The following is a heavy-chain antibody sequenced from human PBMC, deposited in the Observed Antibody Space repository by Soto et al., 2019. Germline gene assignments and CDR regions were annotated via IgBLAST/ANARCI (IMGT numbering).Heavy chain of an antibody. J-gene: IGHJ6*02. CDR2: IKQAGSER. CDR1: GFTFNTYW. Sequence: EVQLVESGGGLVQPGGSLRLSCAASGFTFNTYWMTWVRRGPGQGLEWVANIKQAGSERSYVDSVKGRFTISRDNAENSLSLQMNGLRAEDTAVYYCARDDIAFNYYGGMDLWGQGTTVTVSS. D-gene: IGHD3-3*02. V-gene: IGHV3-7*01. CDR3: ARDDIAFNYYGGMDL.